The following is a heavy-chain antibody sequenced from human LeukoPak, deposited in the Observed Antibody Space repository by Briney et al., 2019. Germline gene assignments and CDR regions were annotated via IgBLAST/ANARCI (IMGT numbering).Heavy chain of an antibody. CDR3: AKGEIYYYGMDV. CDR1: GFTFSSYG. Sequence: GGSLRLSCAASGFTFSSYGMHWVRQAPGKRLEWVAVISYGGSSKYCADSVKGRFTISRDNSKNTLYLQMNSLRAEDTAVYYCAKGEIYYYGMDVWGQGTTVTVSS. J-gene: IGHJ6*02. CDR2: ISYGGSSK. V-gene: IGHV3-30*18.